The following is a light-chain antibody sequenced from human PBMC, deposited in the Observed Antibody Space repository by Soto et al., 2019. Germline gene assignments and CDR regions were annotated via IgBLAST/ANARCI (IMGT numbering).Light chain of an antibody. CDR2: EVS. J-gene: IGLJ1*01. Sequence: QSVLTQPASVSGSPGQSITISCTGSSSDVGGYNYVSWYQQHPGKAPKLMIYEVSNRPSGVSNRFSGSKSGNTASLTISGLQAEDEADYYCSSYTSSGTLEVFGTGTKLNVL. CDR1: SSDVGGYNY. CDR3: SSYTSSGTLEV. V-gene: IGLV2-14*01.